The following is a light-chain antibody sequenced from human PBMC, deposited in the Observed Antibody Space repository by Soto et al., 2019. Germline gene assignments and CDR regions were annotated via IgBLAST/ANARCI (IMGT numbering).Light chain of an antibody. CDR3: LHDALFPYS. Sequence: AIQMTQSLSSLSASVGDTVTFTCRASQAIRNDLGWFQRRPGKPPKLLIYGISILQTGVPSRFSGSGSGTDFTLTISGLQPEDFATYYCLHDALFPYSFGQGTRREI. CDR1: QAIRND. CDR2: GIS. V-gene: IGKV1-6*01. J-gene: IGKJ2*03.